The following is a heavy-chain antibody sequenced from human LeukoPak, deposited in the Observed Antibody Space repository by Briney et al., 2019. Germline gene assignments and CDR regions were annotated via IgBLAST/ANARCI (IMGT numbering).Heavy chain of an antibody. J-gene: IGHJ4*02. D-gene: IGHD4-11*01. CDR3: AKGVSKYDFDY. V-gene: IGHV3-23*01. CDR1: GFPLSDYA. CDR2: ISGGT. Sequence: PGGSLRLSCAASGFPLSDYALSWVRQAPGKGLEWVSGISGGTYDADSVRGRFTISRDNSKNTLYLQVNSLRAEDTAVYYCAKGVSKYDFDYWGQGTLVTVSS.